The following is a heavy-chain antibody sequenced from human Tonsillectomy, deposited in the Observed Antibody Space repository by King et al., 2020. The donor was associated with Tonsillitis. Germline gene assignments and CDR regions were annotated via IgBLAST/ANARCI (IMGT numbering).Heavy chain of an antibody. CDR3: ARVPPGVPAAMGRWFEP. D-gene: IGHD2-2*01. V-gene: IGHV4-30-4*07. CDR2: IYYSGST. J-gene: IGHJ5*02. Sequence: VQLQESGPGLVKPSQTLSLTCAVSGGSISSGGYSWSWIRQPPGKGLEWIGYIYYSGSTYYNPSLKSRVTISVDTSKNQFSLKLSSVTAADTAVYYCARVPPGVPAAMGRWFEPWGQGTLVTVSS. CDR1: GGSISSGGYS.